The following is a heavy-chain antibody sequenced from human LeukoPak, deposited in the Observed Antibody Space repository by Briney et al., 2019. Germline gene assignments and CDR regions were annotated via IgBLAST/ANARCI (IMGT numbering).Heavy chain of an antibody. CDR3: AKDSITIFGVVIGPNDY. V-gene: IGHV3-23*01. D-gene: IGHD3-3*01. CDR1: GFTFSSYA. J-gene: IGHJ4*02. Sequence: GGSLRLSCAASGFTFSSYAMSWVRQAPGKGLEWVSAISGNGGRTYYADSVKGRFTISRDNSKNTLYLQMNSLTAVDTAVYYCAKDSITIFGVVIGPNDYWGQGTLVTVSS. CDR2: ISGNGGRT.